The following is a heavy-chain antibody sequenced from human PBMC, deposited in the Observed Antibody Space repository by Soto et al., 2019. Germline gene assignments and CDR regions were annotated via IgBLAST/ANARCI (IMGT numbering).Heavy chain of an antibody. J-gene: IGHJ4*02. V-gene: IGHV3-23*01. Sequence: LRLSCAASGVSFVNYAMNWVRQAPGKGLEWVSGLSGSGTSTYYADSVKGRFTISRDNSRDTLFLQMNSLTADDTAVYYCAKATTNGGWFNPFDSWGQGALVTVSS. D-gene: IGHD6-19*01. CDR2: LSGSGTST. CDR1: GVSFVNYA. CDR3: AKATTNGGWFNPFDS.